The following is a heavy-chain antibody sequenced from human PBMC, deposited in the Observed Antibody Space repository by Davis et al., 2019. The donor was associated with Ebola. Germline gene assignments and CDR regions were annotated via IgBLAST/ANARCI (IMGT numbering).Heavy chain of an antibody. CDR2: LNSDGSTT. V-gene: IGHV3-74*01. J-gene: IGHJ4*02. Sequence: GESLKISCAASGFTFSSHWMHWVRQAPGKGLVWVSRLNSDGSTTNYADSVKGRFTISRDTSKNMLYLQMNSLRAEDTAVYFCASGFGNYLNYWGQRTLVTVSS. CDR3: ASGFGNYLNY. CDR1: GFTFSSHW. D-gene: IGHD3-10*01.